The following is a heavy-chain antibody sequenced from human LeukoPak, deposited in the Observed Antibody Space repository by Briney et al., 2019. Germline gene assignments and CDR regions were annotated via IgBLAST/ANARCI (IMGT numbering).Heavy chain of an antibody. CDR2: INPNSGGT. Sequence: ASVKVSCKASGYTFTGYYMHWVRQAPGQGLEWMGRINPNSGGTNYAQKFQGRVTMTRDTSISTAYMELSRLRSDDTAVYYCARGTSSGSYYNDAFDIWGQGTMVTVSS. CDR1: GYTFTGYY. CDR3: ARGTSSGSYYNDAFDI. V-gene: IGHV1-2*06. D-gene: IGHD3-10*01. J-gene: IGHJ3*02.